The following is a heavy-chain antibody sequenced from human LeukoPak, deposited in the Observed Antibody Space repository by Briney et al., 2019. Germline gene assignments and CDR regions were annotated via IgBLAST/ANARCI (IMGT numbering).Heavy chain of an antibody. CDR2: INAGNGST. CDR1: GYTFTRYN. V-gene: IGHV1-3*01. D-gene: IGHD3-10*01. J-gene: IGHJ5*02. CDR3: AREAYGVRGENWFDP. Sequence: GASVKVSCKASGYTFTRYNIHWVRQAPGQRLEWMGWINAGNGSTKYSQKFQGRVTFTRDTSASTAYMELSSLTSEDTAVYYCAREAYGVRGENWFDPWGQGTLVTVSS.